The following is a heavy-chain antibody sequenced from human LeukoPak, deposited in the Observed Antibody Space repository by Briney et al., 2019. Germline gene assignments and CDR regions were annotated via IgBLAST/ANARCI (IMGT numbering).Heavy chain of an antibody. CDR3: ARHEKQWLDY. Sequence: KPSETLSLTCAVYGGSFSGYYWSWIRQPPGKGLEWIGEINHSGSTNYNPSLKSRVTISVDTSKNQFSLKLSSVTAADTAVYYCARHEKQWLDYWGQGTLVTVSS. CDR1: GGSFSGYY. J-gene: IGHJ4*02. CDR2: INHSGST. V-gene: IGHV4-34*01. D-gene: IGHD6-19*01.